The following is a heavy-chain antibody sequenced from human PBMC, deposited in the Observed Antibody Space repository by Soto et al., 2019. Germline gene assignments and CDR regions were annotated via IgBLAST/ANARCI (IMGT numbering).Heavy chain of an antibody. J-gene: IGHJ5*02. CDR1: GGSISSYY. D-gene: IGHD2-15*01. V-gene: IGHV4-59*01. CDR3: AREATGGWFDP. CDR2: IYYSGST. Sequence: QVQLQESGPGLVKPSETLSLTCTVSGGSISSYYWSWIRQPPGKGLEWIGYIYYSGSTNYNPSLKRRVTISVDTSKTQFSLKLSSVTAADTAVYYWAREATGGWFDPWGQGTLVTVSS.